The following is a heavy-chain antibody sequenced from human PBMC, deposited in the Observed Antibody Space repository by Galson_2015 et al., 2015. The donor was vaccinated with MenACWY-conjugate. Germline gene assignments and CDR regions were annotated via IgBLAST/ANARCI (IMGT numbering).Heavy chain of an antibody. CDR3: ARQSSGTYSIDS. V-gene: IGHV3-48*01. CDR1: GFSFSSYR. D-gene: IGHD1-26*01. Sequence: SLRLSCAASGFSFSSYRMNWVRQAPGKGLEWVSYLTSSSRSIYYADSVKGRFTISRDNAKNSLYLQMNSLRAEDTAVYYCARQSSGTYSIDSWGQGTLVTVSS. J-gene: IGHJ4*02. CDR2: LTSSSRSI.